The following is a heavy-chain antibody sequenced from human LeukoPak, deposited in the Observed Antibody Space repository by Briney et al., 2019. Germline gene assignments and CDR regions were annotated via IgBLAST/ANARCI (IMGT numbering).Heavy chain of an antibody. D-gene: IGHD3-10*01. CDR2: INPNSGGT. V-gene: IGHV1-2*02. CDR1: GYTFTGYY. Sequence: ASVKVSCKASGYTFTGYYMHWVRQAPGQGLEWKGWINPNSGGTNYAQKFQGRVTMTRDTSISTAYMELSRLRSDDTAVYYCARRGGLWFGELFHDWFDPWGQGTLVTVSS. CDR3: ARRGGLWFGELFHDWFDP. J-gene: IGHJ5*02.